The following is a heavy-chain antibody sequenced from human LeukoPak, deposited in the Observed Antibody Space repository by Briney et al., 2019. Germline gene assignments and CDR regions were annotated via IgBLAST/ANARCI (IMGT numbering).Heavy chain of an antibody. CDR2: INPNSGGT. Sequence: ASVKVSCKASGYTFTGYYMHWVRQAPGQGLEWMGWINPNSGGTNYAQKLQGRVTMTTDTSTSTAYMELRSLRSDDTAVHYCARDSTPKRYCSSTSCSKDIWGQGTMVTVSS. J-gene: IGHJ3*02. CDR1: GYTFTGYY. V-gene: IGHV1-2*02. CDR3: ARDSTPKRYCSSTSCSKDI. D-gene: IGHD2-2*01.